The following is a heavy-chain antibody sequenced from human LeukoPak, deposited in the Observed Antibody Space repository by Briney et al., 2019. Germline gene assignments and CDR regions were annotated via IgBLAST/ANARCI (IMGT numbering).Heavy chain of an antibody. CDR3: ARDFHELYYYDSSGYYYSYFDY. CDR2: IIPIFGTA. D-gene: IGHD3-22*01. J-gene: IGHJ4*02. CDR1: VGTFSSYA. Sequence: ATVKVPCKVSVGTFSSYAIRCVRQAPGQGLEWMGRIIPIFGTATYSQRFQGRVTITTDESTSTAYMELSSLRSEDTAVYYCARDFHELYYYDSSGYYYSYFDYWGQGTLVTVSS. V-gene: IGHV1-69*05.